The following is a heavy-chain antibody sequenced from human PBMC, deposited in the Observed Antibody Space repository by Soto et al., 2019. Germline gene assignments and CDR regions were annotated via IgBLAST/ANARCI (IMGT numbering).Heavy chain of an antibody. CDR2: IYYTGST. Sequence: PSETLSLTCSVSGGSISNYYWSWIRQPPGEGLEWIGYIYYTGSTNYNPSLKSRVTMSVDSSKNQFSLNLRSVTAADTAVYYCARDPYSNYEDYWGQGTLVTVSS. J-gene: IGHJ4*02. CDR1: GGSISNYY. D-gene: IGHD4-4*01. CDR3: ARDPYSNYEDY. V-gene: IGHV4-59*01.